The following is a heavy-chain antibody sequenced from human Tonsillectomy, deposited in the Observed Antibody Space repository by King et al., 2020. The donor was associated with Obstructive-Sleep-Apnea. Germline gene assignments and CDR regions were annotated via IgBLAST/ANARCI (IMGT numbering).Heavy chain of an antibody. D-gene: IGHD3-22*01. Sequence: QLVQSGGGVVQPGRSLRLSCAASGFTFSSYAMHWVRQAPGKGLEWVAVISYDGSNKYYADSVKGRFTISRDNSKNTLYLQMNSLRAEDTAVYYCARDSSGYYNFDYWGQGTLVTVSS. CDR1: GFTFSSYA. J-gene: IGHJ4*02. CDR2: ISYDGSNK. V-gene: IGHV3-30*04. CDR3: ARDSSGYYNFDY.